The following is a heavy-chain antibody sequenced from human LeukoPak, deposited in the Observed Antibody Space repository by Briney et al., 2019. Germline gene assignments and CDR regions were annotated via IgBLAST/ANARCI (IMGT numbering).Heavy chain of an antibody. V-gene: IGHV1-2*02. CDR2: IDPPNGGT. Sequence: GASVKVSCKPSGYTFTAYYTHWVRQAPGQGLEWMGGIDPPNGGTHYAQKFQGRVTMTRDTSISTAYMQLSSLRSDDTAMYYCAKIGISGSYWDFDSWGQGTLVTVSS. CDR1: GYTFTAYY. D-gene: IGHD1-26*01. J-gene: IGHJ4*02. CDR3: AKIGISGSYWDFDS.